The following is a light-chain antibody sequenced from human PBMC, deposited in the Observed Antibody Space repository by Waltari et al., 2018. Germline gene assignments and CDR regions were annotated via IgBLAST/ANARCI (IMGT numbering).Light chain of an antibody. J-gene: IGLJ1*01. CDR1: MSDVGCSNL. CDR3: YSYAGGSV. V-gene: IGLV2-23*02. CDR2: EVS. Sequence: QSALTQPASVSGSPGQSITISCTGRMSDVGCSNLVSWYLQHPGKAPKLIIYEVSKRPSGVSNRFSGSKSGNTASLTISGLQAEDEADYYCYSYAGGSVFGTGTKVTVL.